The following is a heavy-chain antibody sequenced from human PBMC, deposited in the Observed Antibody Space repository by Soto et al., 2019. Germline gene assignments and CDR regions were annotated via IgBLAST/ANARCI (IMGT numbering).Heavy chain of an antibody. D-gene: IGHD3-22*01. J-gene: IGHJ4*02. CDR3: AIESTYYYDSSGRFDY. V-gene: IGHV3-23*01. Sequence: GGSLRLSCAASGFTFSSYAMSWVRQAPGKGLEWVSVISGSGGTTYYAESVKGRFTISRDNSSNTLYLKMNSLRAEDTAVYYCAIESTYYYDSSGRFDYWGQGTLVTVSS. CDR1: GFTFSSYA. CDR2: ISGSGGTT.